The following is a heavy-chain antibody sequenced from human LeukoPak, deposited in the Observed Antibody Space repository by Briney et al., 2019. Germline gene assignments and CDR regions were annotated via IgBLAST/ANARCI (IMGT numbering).Heavy chain of an antibody. V-gene: IGHV5-51*01. CDR1: GYSFTRYW. CDR2: IYPGDSDT. CDR3: ALGMYSSGWRFDY. J-gene: IGHJ4*02. Sequence: GESLQISCKGSGYSFTRYWIGWVRQMPGKGLEWMGIIYPGDSDTRYSPSFQGQVTISADKSTTTASLQWSSLKASDTAMYYCALGMYSSGWRFDYWGQGTLVTVFS. D-gene: IGHD6-19*01.